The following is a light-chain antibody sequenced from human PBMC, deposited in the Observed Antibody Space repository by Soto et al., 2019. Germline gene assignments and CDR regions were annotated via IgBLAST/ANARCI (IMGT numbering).Light chain of an antibody. CDR1: QSVSNNY. J-gene: IGKJ5*01. CDR3: EQYGRSLPIT. Sequence: DTVLTQSPGTLSLSPGERATLSCRASQSVSNNYLAWYQHIPGQAPRLLIYGASSRSTGIPDRFSGSRSGRDFSLPISRLEPEDFAVDYCEQYGRSLPITFGQGTRLE. CDR2: GAS. V-gene: IGKV3-20*01.